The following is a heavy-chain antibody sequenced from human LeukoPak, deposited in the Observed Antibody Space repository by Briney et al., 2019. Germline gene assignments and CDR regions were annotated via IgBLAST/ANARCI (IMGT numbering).Heavy chain of an antibody. Sequence: SETLSLTCTVSGGSISSYYWSWIRQPPGKGLEWIGYIYYSGSTYYNPSLKSRVTISVDTSKNQFSLKLSSVTAADTAVYYCARDFGYSSSWTLFDYWGQGTLVTVSS. D-gene: IGHD6-13*01. CDR2: IYYSGST. J-gene: IGHJ4*02. CDR3: ARDFGYSSSWTLFDY. CDR1: GGSISSYY. V-gene: IGHV4-59*12.